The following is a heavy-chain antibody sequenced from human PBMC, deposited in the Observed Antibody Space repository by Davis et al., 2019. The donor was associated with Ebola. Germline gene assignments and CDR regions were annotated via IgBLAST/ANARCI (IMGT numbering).Heavy chain of an antibody. V-gene: IGHV3-74*01. D-gene: IGHD5-18*01. CDR2: IYTDATTT. Sequence: GESLKISCAASGFTFSIYWMHWVRQVPDKGLVWVSRIYTDATTTTYADFVKGRFTISRDNAKNTLYLQMNSLGVDDTAVYYCVRGYNHGNFNFWGQGIMVTVSS. CDR1: GFTFSIYW. J-gene: IGHJ4*02. CDR3: VRGYNHGNFNF.